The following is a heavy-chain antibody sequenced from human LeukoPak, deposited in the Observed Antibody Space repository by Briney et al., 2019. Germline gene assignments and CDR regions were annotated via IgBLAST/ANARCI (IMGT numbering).Heavy chain of an antibody. D-gene: IGHD2-21*02. CDR2: ISSSISYI. CDR1: GFTFSSYS. V-gene: IGHV3-21*01. J-gene: IGHJ1*01. Sequence: GGSRRLSCAASGFTFSSYSMNWVRQAPGKWLEWVSSISSSISYIYYADSVKGRFTISRDNAKNSLYLRMNSLRDEDTAVYYCARTEGRVTAKPFQHWGQGTLVTVSS. CDR3: ARTEGRVTAKPFQH.